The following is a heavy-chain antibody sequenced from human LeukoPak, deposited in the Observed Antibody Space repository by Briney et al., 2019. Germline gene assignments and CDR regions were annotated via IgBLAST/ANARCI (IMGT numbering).Heavy chain of an antibody. V-gene: IGHV4-61*02. CDR2: IYTSGST. Sequence: PSETLSLTCTVSGGSISSGSYYWSWIRQPAGKGLEWIGRIYTSGSTNYNPSLKSRVTISVDTSKNQFSLKLSSVTAAYTAVYYCASPDYWGQGTLVTVSS. CDR1: GGSISSGSYY. CDR3: ASPDY. J-gene: IGHJ4*02.